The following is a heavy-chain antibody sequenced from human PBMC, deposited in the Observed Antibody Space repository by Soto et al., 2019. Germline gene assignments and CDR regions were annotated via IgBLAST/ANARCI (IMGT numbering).Heavy chain of an antibody. J-gene: IGHJ3*01. D-gene: IGHD2-2*01. CDR1: GFSLSTSGVG. Sequence: QITLKESGPTLVKPTQTLTLTCTFSGFSLSTSGVGVGWIRQPPGKALEWLALIYWDDDKRYIPSLKSRLTVTKDTSKNQVVLTMTIMDPVETATCYRAHMGVLLWLYGAFDLWRQGTRVAVSS. CDR2: IYWDDDK. V-gene: IGHV2-5*02. CDR3: AHMGVLLWLYGAFDL.